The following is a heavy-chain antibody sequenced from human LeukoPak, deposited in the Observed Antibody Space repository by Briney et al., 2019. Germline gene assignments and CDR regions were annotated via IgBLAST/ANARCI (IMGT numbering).Heavy chain of an antibody. J-gene: IGHJ4*02. CDR1: GFTFSSYA. CDR3: AKTPLMTTVTTFDY. D-gene: IGHD4-17*01. CDR2: ISGSGGST. Sequence: PGGSLRLSCAASGFTFSSYAMSWVRQAPGKGLEWVSAISGSGGSTYYADSVKGRFTISRDNSKNTLYPQMNSLRAEDTAVYYCAKTPLMTTVTTFDYWGQGTLVTVSS. V-gene: IGHV3-23*01.